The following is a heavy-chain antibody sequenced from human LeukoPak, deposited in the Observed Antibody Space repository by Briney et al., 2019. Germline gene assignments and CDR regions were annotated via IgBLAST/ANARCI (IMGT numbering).Heavy chain of an antibody. J-gene: IGHJ4*02. CDR3: ARVHTRRGYSYGPADY. CDR2: IIPIFGTA. D-gene: IGHD5-18*01. Sequence: SVQVSCKASGGTFSSYAISWVRQAPGQGLEWMGGIIPIFGTANYAQKFQGRVTITTDESTSTAYMELSSLRSEDTAVYYCARVHTRRGYSYGPADYWGQGTLVTVSS. CDR1: GGTFSSYA. V-gene: IGHV1-69*05.